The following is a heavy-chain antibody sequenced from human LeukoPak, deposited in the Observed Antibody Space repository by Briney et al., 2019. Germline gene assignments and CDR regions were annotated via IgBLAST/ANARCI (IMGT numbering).Heavy chain of an antibody. CDR3: ATFHSSGWFYAFDI. CDR2: IYYSGST. Sequence: KPSETLSLTCTVSGGSISSISYYWGWIRQPPGKGLEWIVSIYYSGSTYYNPSLKSRVTISVDTSKNQFSLKLSSVTAADTAVYYCATFHSSGWFYAFDIWGQGTMVTVSS. J-gene: IGHJ3*02. V-gene: IGHV4-39*01. CDR1: GGSISSISYY. D-gene: IGHD6-19*01.